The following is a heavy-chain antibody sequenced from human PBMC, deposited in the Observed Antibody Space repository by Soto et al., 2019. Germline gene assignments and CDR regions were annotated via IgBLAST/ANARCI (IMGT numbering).Heavy chain of an antibody. CDR2: IIPIFGTA. D-gene: IGHD3-16*02. J-gene: IGHJ5*02. CDR1: GGTFSSYA. V-gene: IGHV1-69*01. Sequence: VQLVQSGAEVKKPGSSVKVSCKASGGTFSSYAISWVRQAPGQGLEWMGGIIPIFGTANYAQKFQGRVTITADESTSTAYGELSSLRSEDTDVYYSAREPYDYVWGRYRPQSIWFDPGGQGSLVTVST. CDR3: AREPYDYVWGRYRPQSIWFDP.